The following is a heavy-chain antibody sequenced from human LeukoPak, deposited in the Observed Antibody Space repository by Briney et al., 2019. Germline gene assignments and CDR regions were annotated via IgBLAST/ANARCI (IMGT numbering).Heavy chain of an antibody. CDR2: IYYSGST. CDR1: GGSISSGGYY. D-gene: IGHD6-13*01. J-gene: IGHJ4*02. Sequence: SETLSLTCTVSGGSISSGGYYWSWIRQNPGKGPEWIGYIYYSGSTYYNPSLKSRVTISVDTSKNQFSLKLTSVTAADAAVYYCARIRHNIAAADLWGQGTLVTVSS. CDR3: ARIRHNIAAADL. V-gene: IGHV4-31*03.